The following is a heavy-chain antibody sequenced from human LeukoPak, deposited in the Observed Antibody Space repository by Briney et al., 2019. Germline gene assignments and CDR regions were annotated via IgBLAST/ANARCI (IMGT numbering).Heavy chain of an antibody. Sequence: SETLSLTCAVYGGSFSGYYWSWIRQPPGKGLEWIGEINHSGSTNYNPSLKSRVTISVDTSKNQFSLKLSSVTAADTAVYYCARRKYSSSSNLDYWGQGTLVTVSS. D-gene: IGHD6-6*01. CDR2: INHSGST. J-gene: IGHJ4*02. CDR1: GGSFSGYY. CDR3: ARRKYSSSSNLDY. V-gene: IGHV4-34*01.